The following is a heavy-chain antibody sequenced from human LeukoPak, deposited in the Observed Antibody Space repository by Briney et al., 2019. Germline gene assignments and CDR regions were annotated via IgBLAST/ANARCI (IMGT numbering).Heavy chain of an antibody. D-gene: IGHD3-22*01. V-gene: IGHV1-18*01. J-gene: IGHJ5*02. CDR1: GYTFTSYG. Sequence: ASVKVSCKASGYTFTSYGISRVRQAPGQGLEWMGWISAYNGNTNYAQKLQGRVTMTTDTSTSTAYMELRSLRSDDTAVYYCARVSLTYYDSSGYYGGDWFDPWGQGTLVTVSS. CDR2: ISAYNGNT. CDR3: ARVSLTYYDSSGYYGGDWFDP.